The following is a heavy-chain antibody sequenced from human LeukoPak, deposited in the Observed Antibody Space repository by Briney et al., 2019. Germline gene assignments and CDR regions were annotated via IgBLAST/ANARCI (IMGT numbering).Heavy chain of an antibody. CDR2: ISGSGGST. V-gene: IGHV3-23*01. J-gene: IGHJ4*02. CDR1: GFTFSSYA. D-gene: IGHD5-12*01. CDR3: AKDLSESGYDEKFDY. Sequence: GGSLKLSCAASGFTFSSYAMSWVRQAPGKGLEWVSAISGSGGSTYYADSVKGRFTISRDNSKNTLYLQMNSLRAEDTAVYYCAKDLSESGYDEKFDYWGQGTLVTVSS.